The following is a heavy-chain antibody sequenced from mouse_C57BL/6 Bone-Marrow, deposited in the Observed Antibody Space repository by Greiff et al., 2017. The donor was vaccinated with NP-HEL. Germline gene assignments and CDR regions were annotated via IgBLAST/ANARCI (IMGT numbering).Heavy chain of an antibody. D-gene: IGHD1-1*01. Sequence: EVKLVESGGGLVQPGESLKLSCESNEYEFPSHDMSWVRKTPEKRLELVAAINSDGGSTYYPDTMERRFIISRDNTKKTLYLQMSSLRSEDTALYYCARLSHYYGSSSCAMDYWGQGTSVTVSS. J-gene: IGHJ4*01. CDR2: INSDGGST. CDR3: ARLSHYYGSSSCAMDY. CDR1: EYEFPSHD. V-gene: IGHV5-2*01.